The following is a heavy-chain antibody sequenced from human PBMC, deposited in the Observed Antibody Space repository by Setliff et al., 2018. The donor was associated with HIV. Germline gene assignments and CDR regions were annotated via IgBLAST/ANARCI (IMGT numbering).Heavy chain of an antibody. CDR1: GFTFSDHY. J-gene: IGHJ4*02. V-gene: IGHV3-72*01. Sequence: GGSLRLSCAASGFTFSDHYMDWVRQAPGKGLEWVGRTRNKARSYTTEYAASVEGRFTISRDDSKSIAYLQMNSLKTEDTGVYYCTPPPGTYWGQGTLVTVSS. CDR2: TRNKARSYTT. CDR3: TPPPGTY. D-gene: IGHD1-1*01.